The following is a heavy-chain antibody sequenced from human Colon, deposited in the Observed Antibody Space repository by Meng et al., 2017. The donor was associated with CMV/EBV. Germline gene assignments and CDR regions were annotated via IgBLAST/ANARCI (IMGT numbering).Heavy chain of an antibody. J-gene: IGHJ1*01. V-gene: IGHV7-4-1*02. CDR1: GYMFTRYN. CDR3: ATGSVAADGKGY. CDR2: INPKTVNP. D-gene: IGHD6-13*01. Sequence: QVQLVQSGSELKKPGASVKLSCKASGYMFTRYNINWVRQAPGQWLEWMGYINPKTVNPTYVQGFTGRFVFSLDTSVSTAYLQISSLEAEDTAVYYCATGSVAADGKGYWGQGTLVTVSS.